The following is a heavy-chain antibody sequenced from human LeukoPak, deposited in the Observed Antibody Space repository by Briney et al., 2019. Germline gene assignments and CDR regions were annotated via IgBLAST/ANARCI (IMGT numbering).Heavy chain of an antibody. Sequence: SETLSLTCTVSGGSISSGFYYWSWIRQPAGKGLEWIGRIYTSGSTNYNPSLKSRVTMSVDTSKNQFSLKLSSVTAADTAVYYCARVQLRGGQLVRDWGQGTLVTVSS. CDR2: IYTSGST. D-gene: IGHD6-13*01. J-gene: IGHJ4*02. CDR1: GGSISSGFYY. CDR3: ARVQLRGGQLVRD. V-gene: IGHV4-61*02.